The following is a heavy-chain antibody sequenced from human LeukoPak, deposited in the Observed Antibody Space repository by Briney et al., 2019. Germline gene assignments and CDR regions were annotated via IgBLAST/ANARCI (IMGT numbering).Heavy chain of an antibody. D-gene: IGHD3-3*01. CDR3: SRSVTTSYYYYGMDV. CDR2: FNYSGST. V-gene: IGHV4-59*04. Sequence: ETLSLTCTVSGDSMSSYYWSWIRQPPGKGLEWIGHFNYSGSTFYNPSLKSRVTISVDTSKNQFSLKLSSVTAADTAVYYCSRSVTTSYYYYGMDVWGQGTTVTVSS. CDR1: GDSMSSYY. J-gene: IGHJ6*02.